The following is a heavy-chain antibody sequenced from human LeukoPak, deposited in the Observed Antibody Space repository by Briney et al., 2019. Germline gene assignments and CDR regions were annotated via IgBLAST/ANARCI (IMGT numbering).Heavy chain of an antibody. V-gene: IGHV1-69*13. CDR1: VGTFSSYS. CDR2: IIPIFGTA. J-gene: IGHJ4*02. D-gene: IGHD6-19*01. Sequence: SVTVSCKASVGTFSSYSFSWVRQAPGPGLEGMGGIIPIFGTANYAQKFQGRVTITAVESTSTAYMELSSLRSEDTAVYYCARVSSSGWYEPFDYWGQGTLVTVSS. CDR3: ARVSSSGWYEPFDY.